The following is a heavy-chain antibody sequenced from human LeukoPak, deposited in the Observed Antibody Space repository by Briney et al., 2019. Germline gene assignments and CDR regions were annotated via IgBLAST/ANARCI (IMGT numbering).Heavy chain of an antibody. J-gene: IGHJ6*03. Sequence: SETLSLTCTVSGGSISNYYWSWIRQSPGKGLEWIGYIYYSGSTNYNPSLKSRVTISIDTSKNQFSLRLTSVTAADTALYYCARAVGATSPDYYYMDVWAKGTTVTVSS. CDR2: IYYSGST. V-gene: IGHV4-59*01. D-gene: IGHD1-26*01. CDR3: ARAVGATSPDYYYMDV. CDR1: GGSISNYY.